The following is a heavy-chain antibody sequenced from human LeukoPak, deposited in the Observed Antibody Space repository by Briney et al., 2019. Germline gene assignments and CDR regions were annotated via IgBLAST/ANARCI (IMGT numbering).Heavy chain of an antibody. CDR1: GFTFSNYA. Sequence: GGSLRLSCVASGFTFSNYAMSWVRQSPGKGLEWVSAISGGGGSTYYADSVKGRLTISRDNSENTLYVQMNSLRAEDTAVYYCVKGSSNARPYYFDYWGQGTLVTVSS. CDR3: VKGSSNARPYYFDY. J-gene: IGHJ4*02. D-gene: IGHD2-8*01. CDR2: ISGGGGST. V-gene: IGHV3-23*01.